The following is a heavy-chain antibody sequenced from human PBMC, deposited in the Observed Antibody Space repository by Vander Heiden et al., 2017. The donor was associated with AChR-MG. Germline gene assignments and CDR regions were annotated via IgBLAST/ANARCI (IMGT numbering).Heavy chain of an antibody. D-gene: IGHD6-19*01. J-gene: IGHJ4*02. CDR3: AKFAPYTSGWYFDV. Sequence: EVQLLESGGGLVQPGGSLRLFCAASGFTFSTYAMNWVRQAPGKGLEWVSSISGSGASTYYADSVKGRFTISRDNSKNTLYLHMNSLRAEDTAIYYCAKFAPYTSGWYFDVWGQGTLVTVSS. CDR1: GFTFSTYA. V-gene: IGHV3-23*01. CDR2: ISGSGAST.